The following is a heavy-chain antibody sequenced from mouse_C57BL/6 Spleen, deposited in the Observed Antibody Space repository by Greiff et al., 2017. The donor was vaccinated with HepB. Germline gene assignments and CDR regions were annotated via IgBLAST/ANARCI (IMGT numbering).Heavy chain of an antibody. J-gene: IGHJ4*01. V-gene: IGHV6-3*01. CDR2: IRLKSDNYAT. D-gene: IGHD1-1*01. CDR3: TVITTVSEAMDY. Sequence: EVKVEESGGGLVQPGGSMKLSCVASGFTFSNYWMNWVRQSPEKGLEWVAQIRLKSDNYATHYAESVKGRFTISRDDSKSSVYLQMNNLRAADTGIYYCTVITTVSEAMDYWGQGTSVTVSS. CDR1: GFTFSNYW.